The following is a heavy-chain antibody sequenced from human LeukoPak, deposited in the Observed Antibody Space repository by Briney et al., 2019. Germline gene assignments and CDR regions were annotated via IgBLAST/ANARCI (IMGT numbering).Heavy chain of an antibody. V-gene: IGHV4-34*01. Sequence: SETLSLTCAVYGGSFSGYYWSWIRQPPGKGLEWIGEISHSGSTNYNPSLKSRVTISVDTSKNQFSLKLSSVTAADTAVYYCARALGYYYDSSGYLDYWGQGTLVTVSS. CDR1: GGSFSGYY. D-gene: IGHD3-22*01. CDR2: ISHSGST. CDR3: ARALGYYYDSSGYLDY. J-gene: IGHJ4*02.